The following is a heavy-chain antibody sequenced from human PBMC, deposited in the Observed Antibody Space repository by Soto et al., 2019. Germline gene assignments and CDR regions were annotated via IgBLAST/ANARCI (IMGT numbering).Heavy chain of an antibody. V-gene: IGHV4-61*01. CDR1: GGSVSSGSYY. CDR2: IYYSGST. Sequence: SETLSLTCTVSGGSVSSGSYYWSWIRQPPGKGLEWIGYIYYSGSTNYNPSLKSRVTISVDTSKNQFSLKLSSVTAADTAVYYCARDPAARNYYYYGMDVWGQGTTVTVSS. CDR3: ARDPAARNYYYYGMDV. J-gene: IGHJ6*02. D-gene: IGHD6-6*01.